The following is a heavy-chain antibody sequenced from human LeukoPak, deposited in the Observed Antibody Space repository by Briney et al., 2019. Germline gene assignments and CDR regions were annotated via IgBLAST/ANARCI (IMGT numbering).Heavy chain of an antibody. Sequence: SETLSLTCTVSGGSISSSSYYWGWIRQPPGKGLEWIGSIYYSGSTYYDPSLKSRVTISVDTSKNQFSLKLSSVTAADTAVYYCARHPAGYDSSGYYNFDYWGQGTLVTVSS. CDR3: ARHPAGYDSSGYYNFDY. CDR2: IYYSGST. V-gene: IGHV4-39*01. CDR1: GGSISSSSYY. J-gene: IGHJ4*02. D-gene: IGHD3-22*01.